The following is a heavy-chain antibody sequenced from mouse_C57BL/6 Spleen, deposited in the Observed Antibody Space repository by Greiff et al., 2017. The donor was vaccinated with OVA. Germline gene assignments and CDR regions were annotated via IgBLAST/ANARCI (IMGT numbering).Heavy chain of an antibody. V-gene: IGHV5-12*01. Sequence: EVNVVESGGGLVQPGGSLKLSCAASGFTFSDYYMYWVRQTPEKRLEWVAYISNGGGSTYYPDTVKGRFTISRDNAKNTLYLQMSRLKPEDTAMYYCARQLWSYAMDYWGQGTSVTVSS. CDR3: ARQLWSYAMDY. J-gene: IGHJ4*01. CDR1: GFTFSDYY. D-gene: IGHD1-1*02. CDR2: ISNGGGST.